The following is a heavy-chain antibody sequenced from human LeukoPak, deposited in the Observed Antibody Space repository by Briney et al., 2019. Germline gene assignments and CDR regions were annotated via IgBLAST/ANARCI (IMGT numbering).Heavy chain of an antibody. V-gene: IGHV1-69*13. CDR2: IIPIFGTA. Sequence: SVKVSCKASGGTFSSYAISWVRQAPGQGLEWMGGIIPIFGTANYAQKFQGRVTITADESTSTVYMELSSLRSEDTAVYYCARGRGSRTGYNGDYLDYWGQGTLVTVSS. CDR1: GGTFSSYA. J-gene: IGHJ4*02. D-gene: IGHD5-24*01. CDR3: ARGRGSRTGYNGDYLDY.